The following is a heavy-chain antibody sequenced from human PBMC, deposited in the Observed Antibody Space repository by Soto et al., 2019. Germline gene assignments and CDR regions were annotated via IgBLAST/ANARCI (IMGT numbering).Heavy chain of an antibody. Sequence: LSLTCAASGFTFSSYAMSWVRQAPGKGLEWVSAISGSGGSTYYADSVKGRFTISRDNSKNTLYLQMNSLRAEDTAVYYCAKGLPSVVVYYYMDVWGKGTTVTVSS. CDR1: GFTFSSYA. V-gene: IGHV3-23*01. CDR2: ISGSGGST. D-gene: IGHD2-2*01. J-gene: IGHJ6*03. CDR3: AKGLPSVVVYYYMDV.